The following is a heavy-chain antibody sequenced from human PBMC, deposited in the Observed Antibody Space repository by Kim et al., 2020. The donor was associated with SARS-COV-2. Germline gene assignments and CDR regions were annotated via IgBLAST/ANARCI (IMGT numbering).Heavy chain of an antibody. Sequence: GGSLRLSCAASGFTFTTYAMHWVRQAPGKGLQWVAVVSKDGSNICYADSVKGRFTISRDNCKNTLYLQMDSLGAEDTAVYYCARDFNGLVNYWGQGSLVTVSS. V-gene: IGHV3-30*04. CDR1: GFTFTTYA. D-gene: IGHD3-9*01. CDR2: VSKDGSNI. CDR3: ARDFNGLVNY. J-gene: IGHJ4*02.